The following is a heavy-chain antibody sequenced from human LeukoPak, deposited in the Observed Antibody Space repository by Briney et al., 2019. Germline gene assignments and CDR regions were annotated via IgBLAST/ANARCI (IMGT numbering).Heavy chain of an antibody. J-gene: IGHJ4*02. CDR3: ARVRFLEWPPDY. D-gene: IGHD3-3*01. Sequence: SVKVSCTASGGTFSSYAISWVRQAPGQGLEWMGGIIPIFGTANYAQKFQGRVTITADESTSTAYMELSSLRSEDTAVYYCARVRFLEWPPDYWGQGTLVTVSS. V-gene: IGHV1-69*13. CDR2: IIPIFGTA. CDR1: GGTFSSYA.